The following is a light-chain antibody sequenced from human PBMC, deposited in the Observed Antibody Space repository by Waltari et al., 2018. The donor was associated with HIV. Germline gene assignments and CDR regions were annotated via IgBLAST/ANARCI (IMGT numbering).Light chain of an antibody. Sequence: QSALTQPASVSGSPGQSITISCTGTSSDVGGYNLVSWYQQHPGKAPKRMIYEVSKRPSGVSIRFAGDKSGNTAARTISGLQAEDEADYSCCAYAGSTTYVIFGGGTKLTVL. CDR3: CAYAGSTTYVI. CDR2: EVS. J-gene: IGLJ2*01. CDR1: SSDVGGYNL. V-gene: IGLV2-23*02.